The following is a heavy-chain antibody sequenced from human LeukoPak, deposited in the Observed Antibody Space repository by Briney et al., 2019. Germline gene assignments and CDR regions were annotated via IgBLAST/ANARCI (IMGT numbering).Heavy chain of an antibody. Sequence: SETLSLTCTVSGGSIGTFSYYWAWIRQPPGKGLEWIGSIYYSGDTYYNPSLKSRVTISVDTSKNQFSLKLNSVTAADTAVYFCARDVDDILTGQSNFDYWGQGTLVTVSS. CDR3: ARDVDDILTGQSNFDY. CDR2: IYYSGDT. CDR1: GGSIGTFSYY. J-gene: IGHJ4*02. D-gene: IGHD3-9*01. V-gene: IGHV4-39*07.